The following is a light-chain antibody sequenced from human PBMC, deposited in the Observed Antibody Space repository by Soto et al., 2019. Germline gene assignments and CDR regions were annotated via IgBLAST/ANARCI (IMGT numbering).Light chain of an antibody. CDR3: QTWGTGIHV. V-gene: IGLV4-69*01. Sequence: QSVLTQSPSASASLGASVKVTCTLSSEHSNYAIAWHQQQSEKGPRYLMKVNSDGSHNKGDGIPDRFSGSSSGAERYLTISSLQSEDEADYYCQTWGTGIHVFGTGTKVTVL. J-gene: IGLJ1*01. CDR1: SEHSNYA. CDR2: VNSDGSH.